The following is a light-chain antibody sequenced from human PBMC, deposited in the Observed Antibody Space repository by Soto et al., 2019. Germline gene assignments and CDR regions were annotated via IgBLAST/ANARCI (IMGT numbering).Light chain of an antibody. CDR3: SSYADSNNYV. CDR2: EVS. Sequence: QSALTQPPSASGSPGQSVTISCTGTSSDVGGYNYVSWYQQHPGKAPKLMICEVSKRPSGVPDRFSGSKSGNTASLTVSGLQAEDEADYYCSSYADSNNYVFGTGTKVTVL. J-gene: IGLJ1*01. CDR1: SSDVGGYNY. V-gene: IGLV2-8*01.